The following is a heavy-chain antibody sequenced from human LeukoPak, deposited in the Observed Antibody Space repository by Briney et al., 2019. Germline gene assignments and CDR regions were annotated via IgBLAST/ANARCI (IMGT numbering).Heavy chain of an antibody. CDR2: IYHSGST. CDR3: ARVAQKLERIAVAGTSEWRANWYFDL. D-gene: IGHD6-19*01. Sequence: SETLSLTCTVSGGSISSYYWGWIRQPPGKGLEWIGSIYHSGSTYYNPSLKSRVTISVDTSKNQFSLKLSSVTAADTAVYYCARVAQKLERIAVAGTSEWRANWYFDLWGRGTLVTVSS. J-gene: IGHJ2*01. V-gene: IGHV4-39*07. CDR1: GGSISSYY.